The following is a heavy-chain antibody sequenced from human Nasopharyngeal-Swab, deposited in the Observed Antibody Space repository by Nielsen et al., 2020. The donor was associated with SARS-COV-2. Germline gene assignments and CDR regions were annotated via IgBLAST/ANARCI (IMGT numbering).Heavy chain of an antibody. V-gene: IGHV3-23*01. CDR2: IWGSGRGT. D-gene: IGHD3-10*01. Sequence: GGSLRLSCSASGFIFNNYAMNWIRQAPGKGLEWVGIIWGSGRGTNYADSVKGWFTISRDNANNTLFLHMNSLRVEDTAVYYCARGRREILSSGNDYGSGSFDKWGQGTLVTVSS. CDR1: GFIFNNYA. CDR3: ARGRREILSSGNDYGSGSFDK. J-gene: IGHJ4*02.